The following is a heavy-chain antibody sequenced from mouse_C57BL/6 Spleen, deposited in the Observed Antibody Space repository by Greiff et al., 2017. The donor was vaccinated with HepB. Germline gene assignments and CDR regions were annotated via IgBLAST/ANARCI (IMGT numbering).Heavy chain of an antibody. CDR3: ARGSGNSYTDD. CDR2: IDPSDSET. Sequence: VQLQQPGAELVRPGSSVKLSCKASGYTFTSYWMHWVKQRPIQGLEWIGNIDPSDSETHYNQKFKDKATLTVDKSSSTAYMQLSSLTSEDSAVYYCARGSGNSYTDDWGRGTTLTVAS. D-gene: IGHD1-1*01. CDR1: GYTFTSYW. V-gene: IGHV1-52*01. J-gene: IGHJ2*01.